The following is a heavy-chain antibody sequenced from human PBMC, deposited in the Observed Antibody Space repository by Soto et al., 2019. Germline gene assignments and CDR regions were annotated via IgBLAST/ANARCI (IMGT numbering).Heavy chain of an antibody. CDR2: INTADNA. CDR1: GFTVSGKY. V-gene: IGHV3-66*01. CDR3: ARVDYNSYRQLYYGMDV. J-gene: IGHJ6*02. Sequence: GGSLRLSCAVSGFTVSGKYMSWVRQAPGKGLEWVSVINTADNAYYADSVKGRFTISRDNLKNTLFLQMNSLRAEDTAAYYCARVDYNSYRQLYYGMDVWGQGTMVTVSS. D-gene: IGHD4-4*01.